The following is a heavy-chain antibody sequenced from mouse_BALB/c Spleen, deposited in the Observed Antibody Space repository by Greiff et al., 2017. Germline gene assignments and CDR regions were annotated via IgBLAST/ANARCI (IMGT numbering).Heavy chain of an antibody. V-gene: IGHV5-17*02. CDR3: AREGSSGYPFAY. J-gene: IGHJ3*01. Sequence: EVQLQESGGGLVQPGGSRKLSCAASGFTFSSFGMHWVRQAPEKGLEWVAYISSGSSTIYYADTVKGRFTITRDNPKNTLFLQMTSLRSEDTAMYYCAREGSSGYPFAYWGQGTLVTVSA. CDR2: ISSGSSTI. D-gene: IGHD3-1*01. CDR1: GFTFSSFG.